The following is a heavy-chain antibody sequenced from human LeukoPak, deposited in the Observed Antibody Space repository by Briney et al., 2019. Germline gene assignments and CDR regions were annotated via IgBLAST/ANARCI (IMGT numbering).Heavy chain of an antibody. J-gene: IGHJ4*02. CDR2: ISGSGGST. V-gene: IGHV3-23*01. D-gene: IGHD2-15*01. CDR1: GFTLSSYA. Sequence: GGSLRLSCAASGFTLSSYAMSWVRQAPGKGLEWVSAISGSGGSTYYADSVKGRFTISRDNSKNTLYLQMNSLRAEDTAVYYSAKSPGATRGYYFDYWGQGTLVTVSS. CDR3: AKSPGATRGYYFDY.